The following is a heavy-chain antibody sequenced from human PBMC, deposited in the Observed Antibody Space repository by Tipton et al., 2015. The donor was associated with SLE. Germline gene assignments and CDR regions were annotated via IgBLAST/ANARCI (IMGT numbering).Heavy chain of an antibody. CDR3: ARHDTNYGRNWFDP. D-gene: IGHD5-24*01. J-gene: IGHJ5*02. CDR1: GGSIRSHY. V-gene: IGHV4-59*08. CDR2: MYHSGST. Sequence: TLSLTCTVSGGSIRSHYWSWIRQPPGKGLEWIGYMYHSGSTKYNPSLKSRVTISVDTSKNQFSLKLSSVTAADTAVYYCARHDTNYGRNWFDPWGQGTLVTVSS.